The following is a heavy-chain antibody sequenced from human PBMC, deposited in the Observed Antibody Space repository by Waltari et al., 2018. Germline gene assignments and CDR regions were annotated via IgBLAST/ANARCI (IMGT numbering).Heavy chain of an antibody. D-gene: IGHD3-3*01. CDR3: ARSGNYDFWSGYYTGVGYFDY. CDR1: GGSIRSSSYY. J-gene: IGHJ4*02. Sequence: QLQLQESGPGLVKPSETLSLTCTVSGGSIRSSSYYWGWIRQPPGKGLGWIGSIYYSGSTYYNPSLKGPVTISVDTSKNQFSLKLSSVTAADTAVYYCARSGNYDFWSGYYTGVGYFDYWGQGTLVTVSS. CDR2: IYYSGST. V-gene: IGHV4-39*01.